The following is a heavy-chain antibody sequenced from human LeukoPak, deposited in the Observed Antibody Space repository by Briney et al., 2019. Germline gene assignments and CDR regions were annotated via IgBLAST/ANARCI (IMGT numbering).Heavy chain of an antibody. D-gene: IGHD1-26*01. V-gene: IGHV3-33*08. CDR2: IWYDGSKK. J-gene: IGHJ4*02. CDR1: GFTFTNYA. CDR3: ARMSGSHIDS. Sequence: GGSLRLSCTASGFTFTNYAMTWVRQAPGKGLEWVAVIWYDGSKKYYADSVKGRFTISRDNSKNTLDLQMDSLRAEDMAVYYCARMSGSHIDSWGQGTLVTVSS.